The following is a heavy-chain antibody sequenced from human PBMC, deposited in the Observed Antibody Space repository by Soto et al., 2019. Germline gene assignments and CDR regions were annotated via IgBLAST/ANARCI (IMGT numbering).Heavy chain of an antibody. Sequence: EVQLVESGGGLVQPGGALRLSCAGSGFTFSDHYMDCVRQAPGKGLEWVGHTRSKFNIYTTEYAASVTGRFIISRDDSKNSLYLQMNSLKTEDRAVYSCARTLGYDSSGSYIDGCDLWGQGTMVTVSS. CDR2: TRSKFNIYTT. CDR3: ARTLGYDSSGSYIDGCDL. V-gene: IGHV3-72*01. J-gene: IGHJ3*01. D-gene: IGHD3-22*01. CDR1: GFTFSDHY.